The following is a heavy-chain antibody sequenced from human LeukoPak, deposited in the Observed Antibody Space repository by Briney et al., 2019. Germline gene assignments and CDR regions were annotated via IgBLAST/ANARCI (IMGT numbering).Heavy chain of an antibody. V-gene: IGHV3-7*01. J-gene: IGHJ4*02. D-gene: IGHD2-2*01. CDR3: ARVRCSSNSCFPDY. Sequence: GGSLRLSCAASGFTFSTYWMSWVRQAPGKGLEWVANIKQDGSDKYYLDSVKGRFTISRDNAKNSLFLQMNSLRAEDTAVYYCARVRCSSNSCFPDYWGQGTLVTVSS. CDR1: GFTFSTYW. CDR2: IKQDGSDK.